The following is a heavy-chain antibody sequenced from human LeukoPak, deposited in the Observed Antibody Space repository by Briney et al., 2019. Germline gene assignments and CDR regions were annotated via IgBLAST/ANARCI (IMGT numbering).Heavy chain of an antibody. CDR2: INSDASST. V-gene: IGHV3-74*01. Sequence: GGSLRLSCAASGFTFSSYWMHWVRQAPGKGLVWVSRINSDASSTTYAYSVKGRFTISRDNALNTLYLQMNSLRAEDTAVYYCASPLRANWDYDAFDIWGQGTMVTVSS. D-gene: IGHD7-27*01. CDR1: GFTFSSYW. CDR3: ASPLRANWDYDAFDI. J-gene: IGHJ3*02.